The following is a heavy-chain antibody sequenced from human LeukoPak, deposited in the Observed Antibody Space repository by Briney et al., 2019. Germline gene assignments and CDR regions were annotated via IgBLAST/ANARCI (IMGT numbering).Heavy chain of an antibody. CDR2: VHYSGST. CDR3: ARLAQMTMVRGQSYYYHSMDV. J-gene: IGHJ6*02. Sequence: SETLSLTCTVSGASITSHYWSWLRQPPGKGLEWVGYVHYSGSTNYNPSLRSRVTISVDTSKNEFSLNLRSVTAADTAVYYCARLAQMTMVRGQSYYYHSMDVWGQGTTVTVSS. CDR1: GASITSHY. V-gene: IGHV4-59*08. D-gene: IGHD3-10*01.